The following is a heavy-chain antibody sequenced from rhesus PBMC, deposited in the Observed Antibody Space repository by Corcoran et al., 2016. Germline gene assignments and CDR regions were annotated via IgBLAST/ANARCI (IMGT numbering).Heavy chain of an antibody. CDR1: GASISRTY. CDR3: AKTYSVAAET. J-gene: IGHJ4*01. D-gene: IGHD6-31*01. V-gene: IGHV4S2*01. CDR2: IFGSGGST. Sequence: QVQLQESGPGLVKPSETLPLTCAVSGASISRTYWSWIRQAPGKGLEWIGRIFGSGGSTDYNPSLKSRVTISIDTSKNQFSLKLSSVTAADTAVYYCAKTYSVAAETWGQGVLVTVSS.